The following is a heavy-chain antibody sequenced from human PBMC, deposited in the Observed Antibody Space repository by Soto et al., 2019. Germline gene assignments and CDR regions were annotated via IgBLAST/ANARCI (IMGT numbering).Heavy chain of an antibody. D-gene: IGHD6-19*01. J-gene: IGHJ4*02. Sequence: EMPLVESGGGLAQPGGSLRLSCAASGFTVSSDHMSWVRQVPGKGLEWVSVIYVGGDTFYADSVKGRFTISSDNSKNTLYLQMDGLRAEDTAIYYCVRQNSGWSRAQGYWGQGTLVTVSS. CDR3: VRQNSGWSRAQGY. CDR1: GFTVSSDH. CDR2: IYVGGDT. V-gene: IGHV3-66*04.